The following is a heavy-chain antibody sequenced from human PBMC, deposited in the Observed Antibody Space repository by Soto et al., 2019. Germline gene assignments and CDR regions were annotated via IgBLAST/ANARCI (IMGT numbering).Heavy chain of an antibody. CDR3: SLQRFGEIDY. J-gene: IGHJ4*02. V-gene: IGHV2-5*01. Sequence: QITLKESGPTPVKPTRPLTLTCSFSGFSLSSSGVGVGWLRQPPGKALVWLAVIYWYHDRRYRPSLKSRLTIPKDTSTDQAVLTMTHMDPLDTATYCLSLQRFGEIDYWGQATLVTISS. CDR1: GFSLSSSGVG. D-gene: IGHD3-10*01. CDR2: IYWYHDR.